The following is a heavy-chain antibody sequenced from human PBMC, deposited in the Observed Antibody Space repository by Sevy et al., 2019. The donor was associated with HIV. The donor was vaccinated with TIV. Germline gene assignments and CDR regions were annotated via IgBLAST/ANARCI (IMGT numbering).Heavy chain of an antibody. V-gene: IGHV3-23*01. CDR3: ATNRLVRGGENYYYGMDV. J-gene: IGHJ6*02. D-gene: IGHD6-19*01. Sequence: GGSLRLSCAASGFTFSSYAMSWVRQAPGKGLEWVSAISGSGGSTYYADSVKGRFTISRDNSKNTLYLQMNSLRDEDRAVYYCATNRLVRGGENYYYGMDVWGQGTTVTVSS. CDR1: GFTFSSYA. CDR2: ISGSGGST.